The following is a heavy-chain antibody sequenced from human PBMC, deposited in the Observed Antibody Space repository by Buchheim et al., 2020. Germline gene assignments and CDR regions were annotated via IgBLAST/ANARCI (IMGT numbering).Heavy chain of an antibody. J-gene: IGHJ6*02. CDR1: GFTVSVNY. V-gene: IGHV3-66*01. CDR3: ARDPTSTGIWLYYAMDV. Sequence: EVQLVESGGGLVQPGGSLRLSCASSGFTVSVNYMSWVRQAPGKGLEWVSVIYTGCTTYYADSVKGRFTISSVNSKNTEDLQMNSLRAEDTAVYYCARDPTSTGIWLYYAMDVWGQGTT. CDR2: IYTGCTT. D-gene: IGHD1-1*01.